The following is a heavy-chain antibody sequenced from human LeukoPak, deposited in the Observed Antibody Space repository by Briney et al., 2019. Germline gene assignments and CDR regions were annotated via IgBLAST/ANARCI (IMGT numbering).Heavy chain of an antibody. Sequence: PGGSLRLSCAASGFTFSSYSMNWDRQAPGKGLEWVSYISSSSSTIYYADSVRGRFTISRDNAKNSLYLQMNSLRDEDTAVYYCARGKWELLWGDYWGQGTLVTVSS. J-gene: IGHJ4*02. V-gene: IGHV3-48*02. CDR1: GFTFSSYS. CDR2: ISSSSSTI. D-gene: IGHD1-26*01. CDR3: ARGKWELLWGDY.